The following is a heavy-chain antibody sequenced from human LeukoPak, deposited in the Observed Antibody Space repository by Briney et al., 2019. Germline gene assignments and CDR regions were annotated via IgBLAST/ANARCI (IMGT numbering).Heavy chain of an antibody. Sequence: PSETLSLTCTVSGGSISSDNYYWGWIRQSPGKGLEWIGDIYYSGITYYNPSLKSRVALSVDTSKNRFSLKLSSMTAADTAVYFCACEELKMANVDYWGQGILVTVSS. CDR1: GGSISSDNYY. CDR3: ACEELKMANVDY. J-gene: IGHJ4*02. CDR2: IYYSGIT. D-gene: IGHD5-24*01. V-gene: IGHV4-39*07.